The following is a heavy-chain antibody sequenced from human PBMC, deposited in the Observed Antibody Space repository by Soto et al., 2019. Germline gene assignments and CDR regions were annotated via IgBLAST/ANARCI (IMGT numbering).Heavy chain of an antibody. CDR1: GFTFSSYE. CDR3: ARGASLRYFDWFPAY. J-gene: IGHJ4*02. CDR2: ISSSGSTI. Sequence: GGSLRLSCAASGFTFSSYEMNWVRQAPGKGLEWVSYISSSGSTIYYADSVKGRFTISRDNAKNSLYLQMNSLRAEDTAVYYCARGASLRYFDWFPAYWGQGTLVTVSS. V-gene: IGHV3-48*03. D-gene: IGHD3-9*01.